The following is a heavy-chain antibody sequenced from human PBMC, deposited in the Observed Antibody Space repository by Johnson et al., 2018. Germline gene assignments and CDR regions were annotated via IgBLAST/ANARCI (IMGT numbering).Heavy chain of an antibody. CDR2: IWYDGSNK. J-gene: IGHJ1*01. D-gene: IGHD5-18*01. CDR3: ARDSGYSYGNYFQR. Sequence: VQLVESGGGLVQPGGSLRLSCAASGFTFSSYGMHWVRQAPGKGLEWVAVIWYDGSNKYYADSVKGRFTISRDNSKNTLYLQMNSLRAEDTAVYYCARDSGYSYGNYFQRWGQGTLVTGSS. V-gene: IGHV3-33*01. CDR1: GFTFSSYG.